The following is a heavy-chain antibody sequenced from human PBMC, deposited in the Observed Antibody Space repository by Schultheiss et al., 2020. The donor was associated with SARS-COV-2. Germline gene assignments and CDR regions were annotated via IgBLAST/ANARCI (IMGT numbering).Heavy chain of an antibody. D-gene: IGHD3-3*01. CDR2: IKQDGSEK. Sequence: GESLKISCAASGFTFSSYWMSWVRQAPGKGLEWVANIKQDGSEKYYVDSVKGRFTISRDNAKNSLYLQMNSLRAEDTAVYYCARDGVFTIFGVVTATSSYGMDVWGQGTTVTVSS. CDR1: GFTFSSYW. V-gene: IGHV3-7*01. J-gene: IGHJ6*02. CDR3: ARDGVFTIFGVVTATSSYGMDV.